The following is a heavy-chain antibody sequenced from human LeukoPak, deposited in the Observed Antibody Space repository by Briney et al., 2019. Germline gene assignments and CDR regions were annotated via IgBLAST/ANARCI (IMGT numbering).Heavy chain of an antibody. Sequence: GRSLRLSCAASGFTFSSYAMHWVRQAPGKGLEWVAVISYDGSNKYYADSVKGRFTISRDNSKNTLYLQMNSLRAEDTAVYYCARDQAYSSGYRNYFYYGMDVWGKGTTVTVSS. D-gene: IGHD6-19*01. V-gene: IGHV3-30*04. CDR1: GFTFSSYA. CDR3: ARDQAYSSGYRNYFYYGMDV. J-gene: IGHJ6*04. CDR2: ISYDGSNK.